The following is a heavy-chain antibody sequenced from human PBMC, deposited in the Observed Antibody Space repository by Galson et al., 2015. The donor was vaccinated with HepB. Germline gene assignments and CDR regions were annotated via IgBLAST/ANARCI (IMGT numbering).Heavy chain of an antibody. CDR1: GYTFTDYG. V-gene: IGHV1-18*04. CDR3: ARVVLSGGYYFDY. CDR2: ISPYNSNS. J-gene: IGHJ4*02. D-gene: IGHD6-6*01. Sequence: SVKVSCKASGYTFTDYGISWVRQAPGQGLEWMGWISPYNSNSNYAQKIQDRVAMTTDTSTSTAYMELRSLRSDDTAVYYCARVVLSGGYYFDYWGQGALVTVSS.